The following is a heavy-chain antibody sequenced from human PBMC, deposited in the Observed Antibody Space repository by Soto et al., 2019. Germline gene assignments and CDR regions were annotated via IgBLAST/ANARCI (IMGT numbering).Heavy chain of an antibody. J-gene: IGHJ4*02. CDR1: GFTFSSYA. Sequence: QVQLVESGGGVVQPGRSLRLSCAASGFTFSSYAMHWVRQAPGKGLEWVAVISYDGSNKYYADSVKGRFTISRDNSKNTLYLQMNSLRAVDTAVYYCARPGAYYGSFDYWGQGTLVTVSS. CDR3: ARPGAYYGSFDY. D-gene: IGHD3-10*01. CDR2: ISYDGSNK. V-gene: IGHV3-30-3*01.